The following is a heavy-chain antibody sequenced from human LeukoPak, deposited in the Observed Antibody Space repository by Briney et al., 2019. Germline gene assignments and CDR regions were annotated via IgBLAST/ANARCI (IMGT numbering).Heavy chain of an antibody. V-gene: IGHV2-5*02. CDR3: AHSLPILTGFYDAFDV. J-gene: IGHJ3*01. D-gene: IGHD3-9*01. Sequence: SGPTLVNPTQTLTLTCTFSGFSLSTRAVGGGWIRQPPGKALEWLALVYWDDDKRYSPSLKSRLTITKDTSKNQVVLTMTNMDPVDTATYYCAHSLPILTGFYDAFDVWGQGTMVTVSS. CDR2: VYWDDDK. CDR1: GFSLSTRAVG.